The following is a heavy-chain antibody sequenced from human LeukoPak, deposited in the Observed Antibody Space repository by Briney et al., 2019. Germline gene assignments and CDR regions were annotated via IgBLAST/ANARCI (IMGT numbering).Heavy chain of an antibody. V-gene: IGHV4-59*01. CDR1: GGSINSYY. J-gene: IGHJ3*02. Sequence: SETLSLTCTVSGGSINSYYWSWIRQPPGKGLEWIGYIYYSGSTNYNPSLKSRVTISVDTSKNQFSLKLSSVTAADTAVYYCARYSGSYYDAFDIWGQGTMVTVSS. CDR3: ARYSGSYYDAFDI. CDR2: IYYSGST. D-gene: IGHD1-26*01.